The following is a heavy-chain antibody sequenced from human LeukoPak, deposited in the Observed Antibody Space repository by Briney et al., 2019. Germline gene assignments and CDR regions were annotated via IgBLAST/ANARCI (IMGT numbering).Heavy chain of an antibody. Sequence: SETLSLTCTVSGGSISSYYWSWIRQPPGKGLEWIGYIYHSGSANYNPSLKRRVTISVDTSKNQFSLKLSSVTAADTAVYYCAREGTVTTPDYWGQGTLVTVSS. V-gene: IGHV4-59*01. D-gene: IGHD4-17*01. CDR2: IYHSGSA. CDR1: GGSISSYY. J-gene: IGHJ4*02. CDR3: AREGTVTTPDY.